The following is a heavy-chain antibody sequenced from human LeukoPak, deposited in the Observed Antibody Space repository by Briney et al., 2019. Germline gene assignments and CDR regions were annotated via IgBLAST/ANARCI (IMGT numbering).Heavy chain of an antibody. V-gene: IGHV4-34*01. CDR3: RREVVSFDSMDV. D-gene: IGHD2-2*01. CDR2: INHSGST. CDR1: GGSFSGKY. J-gene: IGHJ6*03. Sequence: SETLSLTCALYGGSFSGKYWSWLRQPPGKGLEGIGEINHSGSTNYNPSLKRGVTITVETSKKEFSQKLRWGDAADEAVYYCRREVVSFDSMDVCGKGTTVTISS.